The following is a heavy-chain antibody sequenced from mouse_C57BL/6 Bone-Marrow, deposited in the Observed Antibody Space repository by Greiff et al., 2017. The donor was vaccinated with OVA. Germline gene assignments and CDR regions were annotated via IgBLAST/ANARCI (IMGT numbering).Heavy chain of an antibody. V-gene: IGHV5-12*01. D-gene: IGHD2-4*01. Sequence: EVQVVESGGGLVQPGGSLKLSCAASGFTFSDYYMYWVRQTPEKRLEWVAYISNGGGSTYYPDTVKGRFTISRDNAKNTLYLQMCRLKSEDTAMYYCARQWDDYDDAWFAYWGQGTLVTVSA. CDR2: ISNGGGST. CDR3: ARQWDDYDDAWFAY. CDR1: GFTFSDYY. J-gene: IGHJ3*01.